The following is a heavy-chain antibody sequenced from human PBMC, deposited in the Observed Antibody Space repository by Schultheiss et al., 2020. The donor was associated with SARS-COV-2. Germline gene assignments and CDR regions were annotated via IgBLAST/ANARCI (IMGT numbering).Heavy chain of an antibody. CDR3: ARLGTGTTEYGMDV. D-gene: IGHD1-7*01. V-gene: IGHV5-51*01. J-gene: IGHJ6*02. Sequence: GGSLRLSCAASGFTFSGSAMHWVRQASGKGLEWMGIIYPGDSDTRYSPSFQGQVTISADKSISTAYLQWSSLKASDTAMYYCARLGTGTTEYGMDVWGQGTTVTVSS. CDR2: IYPGDSDT. CDR1: GFTFSGSA.